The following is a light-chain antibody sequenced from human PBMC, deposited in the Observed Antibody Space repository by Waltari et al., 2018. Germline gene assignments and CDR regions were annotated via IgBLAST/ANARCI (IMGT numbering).Light chain of an antibody. CDR1: SSDVGGYNY. CDR3: DSYTSSVTRI. J-gene: IGLJ1*01. Sequence: QSALTQPASVSGSPGQSITISCTGTSSDVGGYNYVAWFQQYPGKAPKLFIYDVTNRFAGVSNRFSGSKSGNTASLTSSGLQAEDEADYYCDSYTSSVTRIFGTGTKVTVL. CDR2: DVT. V-gene: IGLV2-14*03.